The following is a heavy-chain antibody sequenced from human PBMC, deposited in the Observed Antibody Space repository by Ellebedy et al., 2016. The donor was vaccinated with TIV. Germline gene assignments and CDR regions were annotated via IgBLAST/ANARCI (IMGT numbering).Heavy chain of an antibody. CDR3: ARGYSSGWYNWFDP. V-gene: IGHV4-59*01. Sequence: MPSETLSLTCNVSGDSINNYYWSWIRQPPGKGLEWIGYIYSSGSTNYNPSLKSRVTISVDTSKNQFSLKLSSVTAADTAVYYCARGYSSGWYNWFDPWGQGTLVTVSS. D-gene: IGHD6-19*01. CDR1: GDSINNYY. J-gene: IGHJ5*02. CDR2: IYSSGST.